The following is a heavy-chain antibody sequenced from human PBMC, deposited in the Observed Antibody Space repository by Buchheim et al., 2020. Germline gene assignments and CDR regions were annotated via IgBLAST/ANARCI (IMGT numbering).Heavy chain of an antibody. V-gene: IGHV4-34*02. CDR3: VRHYYGLGTHTKYNWLDT. D-gene: IGHD3-10*01. CDR1: GGSLSGYY. J-gene: IGHJ4*02. Sequence: QVQLQQWGTGLWKPSETPSLTCAVSGGSLSGYYWTWIRQPPGKGLEWIGHINHSGTTNYSPSLKSRITMSVDTSKTQFSLQLSSVTAADTAIYYCVRHYYGLGTHTKYNWLDTWGQGTL. CDR2: INHSGTT.